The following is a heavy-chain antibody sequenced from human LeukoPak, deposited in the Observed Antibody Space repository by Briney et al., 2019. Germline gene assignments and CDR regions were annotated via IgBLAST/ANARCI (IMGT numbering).Heavy chain of an antibody. Sequence: GRSLRPSCAASGFTFSSYAMSCVRQAPGKGLEWASAISGRGGSTYYAESVKGRFTISRDNSKNTLYLQMNSLRAEDTAVYYCAKDLPYYDILTGYYTVYWGQGTLVTVSS. CDR2: ISGRGGST. CDR3: AKDLPYYDILTGYYTVY. D-gene: IGHD3-9*01. CDR1: GFTFSSYA. V-gene: IGHV3-23*01. J-gene: IGHJ4*02.